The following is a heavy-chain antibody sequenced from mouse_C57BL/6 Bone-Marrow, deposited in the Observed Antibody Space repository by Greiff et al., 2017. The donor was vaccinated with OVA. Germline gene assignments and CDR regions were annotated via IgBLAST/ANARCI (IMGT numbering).Heavy chain of an antibody. J-gene: IGHJ3*01. CDR1: GYTFTSYW. Sequence: QVQLKQPGTDLVKPGASVKLSCKASGYTFTSYWMHWVKQRPGQGLEWIGNINPSNGGTNYNEKFKSKATLTVDKSSSTAYMQLSSLTSEDSAVYYCARSGDGYLPFAYWGQGTLVTISA. CDR2: INPSNGGT. D-gene: IGHD2-3*01. V-gene: IGHV1-53*01. CDR3: ARSGDGYLPFAY.